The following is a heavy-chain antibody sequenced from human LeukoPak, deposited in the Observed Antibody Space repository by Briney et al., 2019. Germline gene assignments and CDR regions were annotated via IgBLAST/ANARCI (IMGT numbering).Heavy chain of an antibody. CDR2: ISGSGGST. Sequence: GGSLRLSCAASGFTFSSYAMSWVRQAPGKGLEWVSAISGSGGSTYYADSVKGRFTISRDNSKNTLYLQMNSLRAEDTAVYYCAKDVRDGYNSQYYFDYWGQGTLVTVSS. V-gene: IGHV3-23*01. CDR3: AKDVRDGYNSQYYFDY. D-gene: IGHD5-24*01. J-gene: IGHJ4*02. CDR1: GFTFSSYA.